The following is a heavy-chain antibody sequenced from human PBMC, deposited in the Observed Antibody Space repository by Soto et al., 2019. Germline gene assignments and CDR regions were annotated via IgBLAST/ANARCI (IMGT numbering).Heavy chain of an antibody. J-gene: IGHJ4*02. V-gene: IGHV3-15*01. CDR1: GFAFTNAW. CDR2: IRIQIDGGTT. D-gene: IGHD4-17*01. Sequence: EVELVESGGVLVKPGGSLRLSCAASGFAFTNAWMTWVRQAPGKALEWFGRIRIQIDGGTTDYAAPVKGRFTISRDDSLNILYLQMNSLKTEYTAMYYCCRVANGDYAIDYWGQGTLVTVSS. CDR3: CRVANGDYAIDY.